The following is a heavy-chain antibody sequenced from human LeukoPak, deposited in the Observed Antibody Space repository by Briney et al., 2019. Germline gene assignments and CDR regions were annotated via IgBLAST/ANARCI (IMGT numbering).Heavy chain of an antibody. J-gene: IGHJ4*02. V-gene: IGHV3-30*04. CDR2: ISYDGSNK. D-gene: IGHD3-22*01. CDR1: GITFSSYA. CDR3: AKDRTSYDSSLDY. Sequence: PGGSLRLSCAASGITFSSYAMHWVRQAPGKGLEWVAVISYDGSNKYYADSVKGRFTISRDNSKNTLYLQMNSLRAEDTAVYYCAKDRTSYDSSLDYWGQGTLVTVSS.